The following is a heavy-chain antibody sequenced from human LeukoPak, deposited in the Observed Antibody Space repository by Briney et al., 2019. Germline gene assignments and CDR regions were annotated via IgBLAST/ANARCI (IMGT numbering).Heavy chain of an antibody. V-gene: IGHV4-4*07. D-gene: IGHD6-19*01. J-gene: IGHJ4*02. CDR1: GGSVNTYY. Sequence: SETLSLTCSVSGGSVNTYYWSWIRQSAGKGLEWIGRISITEGTNYNPSLKSRVSMSVDASKNQVSLKLGSVTAADTAVYYCARLRRDINDWYADDCWGQGTLVTLSS. CDR2: ISITEGT. CDR3: ARLRRDINDWYADDC.